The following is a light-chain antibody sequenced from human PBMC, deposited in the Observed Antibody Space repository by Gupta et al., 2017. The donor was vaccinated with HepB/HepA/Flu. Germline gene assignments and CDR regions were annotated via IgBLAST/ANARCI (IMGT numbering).Light chain of an antibody. V-gene: IGKV2-28*01. CDR2: FGS. Sequence: ILTTPSPLSLPVTPAEPPSISCRSRPCLPPSDGYNPLDWYLQKPGQSPQLLIYFGSNRDSGVPDRFSGSGSGTDFTLKISRVEAEDVGVYYCMQDLQTPWTFGQGTKVEIK. J-gene: IGKJ1*01. CDR1: PCLPPSDGYNP. CDR3: MQDLQTPWT.